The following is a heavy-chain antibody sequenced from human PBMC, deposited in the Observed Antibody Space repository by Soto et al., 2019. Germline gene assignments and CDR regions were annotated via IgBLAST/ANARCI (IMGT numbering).Heavy chain of an antibody. CDR3: ARGYYGSASLVSSFGLDV. CDR1: GFPFLRFY. Sequence: ASVKVSCKASGFPFLRFYIHWVRQAPGQGPQWMGVINPDGGFTTYAQSFRDRVAVTRDTSTSTVHMQLSSLRSEDTALYYCARGYYGSASLVSSFGLDVRGQGTTVTVSS. J-gene: IGHJ6*02. V-gene: IGHV1-46*01. D-gene: IGHD3-10*01. CDR2: INPDGGFT.